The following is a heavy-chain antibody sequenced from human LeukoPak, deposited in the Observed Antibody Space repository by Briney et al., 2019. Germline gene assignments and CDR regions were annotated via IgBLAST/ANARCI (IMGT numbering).Heavy chain of an antibody. V-gene: IGHV3-23*01. D-gene: IGHD2-15*01. CDR2: ISGSGGST. CDR3: AKHRPPDIGDGPDLPDGMDV. CDR1: GFTFSSYA. Sequence: GGSLRLSCAASGFTFSSYAMSWVRQAPGKGLEWVSAISGSGGSTYYADSVKGWFTITRDNSRHPLYLQMNSHGADDTAVYYCAKHRPPDIGDGPDLPDGMDVWGKGTTVTVSS. J-gene: IGHJ6*04.